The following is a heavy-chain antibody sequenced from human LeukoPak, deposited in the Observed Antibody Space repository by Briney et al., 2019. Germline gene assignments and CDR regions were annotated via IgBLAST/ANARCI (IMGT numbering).Heavy chain of an antibody. CDR1: GGSISSYY. Sequence: PSETLSLTCTVSGGSISSYYWSWIRQPPGKGLEWIGYIYYSGSTNYNPSLKSRVTISVGTSKNQFSLKLSSVTAADTAVYYCARADTAMVQPHFDYWGQGTLVTVSS. CDR2: IYYSGST. CDR3: ARADTAMVQPHFDY. D-gene: IGHD5-18*01. V-gene: IGHV4-59*01. J-gene: IGHJ4*02.